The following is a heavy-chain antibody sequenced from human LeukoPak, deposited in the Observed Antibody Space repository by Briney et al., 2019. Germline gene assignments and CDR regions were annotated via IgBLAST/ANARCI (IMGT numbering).Heavy chain of an antibody. CDR2: IYYSEST. V-gene: IGHV4-59*01. CDR1: GGSISSYY. Sequence: SETLSLTCTVSGGSISSYYWSWIRQPPGKGLEWIGYIYYSESTNYNPSLKSRVTISVDTSKNQFSLKLSSVTAADTAVYYCARVISVNWFDPWGQGTLVTVSS. J-gene: IGHJ5*02. CDR3: ARVISVNWFDP.